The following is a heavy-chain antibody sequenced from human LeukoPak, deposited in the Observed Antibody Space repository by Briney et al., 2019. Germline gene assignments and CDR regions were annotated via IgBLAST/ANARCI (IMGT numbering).Heavy chain of an antibody. Sequence: GGSLRLSCVASGFSFSTYSMNWVRQAPGKGLEWVSSSGSGDDSMNYADSVKGRFTISRDDAKNSLYLQMNSLRAEDTAVYYCAREYGDYDSYYYGLDVWGQGTTVTVSS. CDR1: GFSFSTYS. CDR3: AREYGDYDSYYYGLDV. D-gene: IGHD4-17*01. CDR2: SGSGDDSM. J-gene: IGHJ6*02. V-gene: IGHV3-21*06.